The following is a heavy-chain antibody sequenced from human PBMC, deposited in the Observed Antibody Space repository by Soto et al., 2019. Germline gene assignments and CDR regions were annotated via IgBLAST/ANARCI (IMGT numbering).Heavy chain of an antibody. CDR3: AGVSGIYYYGMDV. CDR1: GGSFSGYY. CDR2: INHSGST. Sequence: QVQLQQWGAGLLKPSETLSLTCAVYGGSFSGYYWSWIRQPPGKGLEWIGEINHSGSTNYNPSLKRRVAISVDTSKNQFSLKLSSVTAADTAVYYCAGVSGIYYYGMDVWGQGTTVTVSS. J-gene: IGHJ6*02. V-gene: IGHV4-34*01. D-gene: IGHD3-10*01.